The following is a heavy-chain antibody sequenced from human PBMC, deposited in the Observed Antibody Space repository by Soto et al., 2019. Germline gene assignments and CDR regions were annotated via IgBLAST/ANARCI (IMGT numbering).Heavy chain of an antibody. CDR1: VYTFTSYA. J-gene: IGHJ4*02. CDR2: INAGNGNT. V-gene: IGHV1-3*01. D-gene: IGHD6-19*01. Sequence: ASGKVSCKASVYTFTSYAMHWVRQAPGQRLEWMGWINAGNGNTKYSQKFQGRVTITRDTSASTAYMELSSLRSEDTAVYYCARDRLQQWLVFSYWGQGTLVTVSS. CDR3: ARDRLQQWLVFSY.